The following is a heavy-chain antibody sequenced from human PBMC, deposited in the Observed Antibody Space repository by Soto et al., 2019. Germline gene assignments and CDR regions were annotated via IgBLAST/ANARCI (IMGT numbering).Heavy chain of an antibody. V-gene: IGHV3-7*01. D-gene: IGHD1-1*01. J-gene: IGHJ4*02. Sequence: GGSLRLSCAASGFTFSSYWMNWVRHAPGKGLEWVANINQDGNEDNLLDSVKGRYTISRDNAKNSLFLQMNSLRVDDTAVYYCARTGDGHHDFLDYWGQGALVTVSS. CDR3: ARTGDGHHDFLDY. CDR2: INQDGNED. CDR1: GFTFSSYW.